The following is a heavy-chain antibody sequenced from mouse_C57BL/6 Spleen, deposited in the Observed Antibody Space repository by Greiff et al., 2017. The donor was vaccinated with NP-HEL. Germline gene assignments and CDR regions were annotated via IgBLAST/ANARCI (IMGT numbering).Heavy chain of an antibody. Sequence: EVQLQESGGGLVKPGGSLKLSCAASGFTFSSYTMSWVRQTPEKRLEWVATISGGGGNTYYPDSVKGRFTISRDNAKNTLYLQMSSLRSEDTALYYCARRDYDGAWFAYWGQGTLVTVSA. CDR2: ISGGGGNT. CDR1: GFTFSSYT. V-gene: IGHV5-9*04. CDR3: ARRDYDGAWFAY. J-gene: IGHJ3*01. D-gene: IGHD2-4*01.